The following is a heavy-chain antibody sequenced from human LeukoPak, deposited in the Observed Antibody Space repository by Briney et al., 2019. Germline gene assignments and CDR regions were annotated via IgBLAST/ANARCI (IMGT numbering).Heavy chain of an antibody. CDR2: ISSSSSTI. Sequence: PGGSLRLSCAASGFTFSSYEMNWVRQAPGKGLEWVSYISSSSSTIYYADSVKGRFTISRDNAKNSLYLQMNSLRAEDTAVYYCARDSITIFGVVNPFDYWGQGTLVTVSS. D-gene: IGHD3-3*01. CDR1: GFTFSSYE. V-gene: IGHV3-48*01. J-gene: IGHJ4*02. CDR3: ARDSITIFGVVNPFDY.